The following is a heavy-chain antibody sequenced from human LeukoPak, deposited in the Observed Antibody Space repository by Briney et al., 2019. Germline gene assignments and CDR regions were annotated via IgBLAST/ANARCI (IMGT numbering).Heavy chain of an antibody. D-gene: IGHD3-10*01. J-gene: IGHJ4*02. CDR1: AFTFSRYW. CDR2: INEDGSEK. Sequence: GASLRLSCAASAFTFSRYWTTWVRQAPGKGLEWVANINEDGSEKYYLDSVRGRFTISRDNAKNSLYLQMDSLRAEDTAVYYCARLFVYGSGAEAFDYWGQGALVTVSS. CDR3: ARLFVYGSGAEAFDY. V-gene: IGHV3-7*01.